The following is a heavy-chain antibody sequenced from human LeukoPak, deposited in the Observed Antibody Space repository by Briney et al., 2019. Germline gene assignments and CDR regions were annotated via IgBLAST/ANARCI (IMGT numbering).Heavy chain of an antibody. J-gene: IGHJ4*02. CDR3: AKGDYYDSPCEY. Sequence: SGGSLRLSCAASGFTFSIYAMTWVRQAPGKGLEWVSAISGSGGSAYYADSVKGRFTISRDNSDNTLYLQMNSLRAEDTAIYYCAKGDYYDSPCEYWGQGTLVTVSS. D-gene: IGHD3-22*01. V-gene: IGHV3-23*01. CDR1: GFTFSIYA. CDR2: ISGSGGSA.